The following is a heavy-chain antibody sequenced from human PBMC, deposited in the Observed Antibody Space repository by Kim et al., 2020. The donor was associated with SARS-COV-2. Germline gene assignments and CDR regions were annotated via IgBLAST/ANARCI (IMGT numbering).Heavy chain of an antibody. CDR1: GFTFSSYG. D-gene: IGHD3-3*01. CDR2: ISYDGSNK. J-gene: IGHJ6*01. Sequence: GGSLRLSCAASGFTFSSYGMHWVRQAPGKGLEWVAVISYDGSNKYYADSVKGRFTISRDNSKNTLYLQMNSLRAEDTAVYYCAKDGGITIFGVVIRTYY. V-gene: IGHV3-30*18. CDR3: AKDGGITIFGVVIRTYY.